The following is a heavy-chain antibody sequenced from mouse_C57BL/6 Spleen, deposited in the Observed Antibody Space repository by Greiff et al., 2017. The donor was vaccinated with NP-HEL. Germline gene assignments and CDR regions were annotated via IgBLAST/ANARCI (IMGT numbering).Heavy chain of an antibody. CDR1: GYTFKGYW. V-gene: IGHV1-53*01. D-gene: IGHD4-1*01. J-gene: IGHJ4*01. Sequence: QVQLQQPGTELVKPGASVKLSCKASGYTFKGYWMHWVKPRPGQGLEWIGNINPSNGGTNYNAKFQSKATLTVDKSSSTAYMQLSSLTSEDSAVYYCARWRGNWVDYWGQGTSVTVSS. CDR2: INPSNGGT. CDR3: ARWRGNWVDY.